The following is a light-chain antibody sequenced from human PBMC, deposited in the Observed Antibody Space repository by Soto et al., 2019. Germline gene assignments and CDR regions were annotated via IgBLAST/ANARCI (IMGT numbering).Light chain of an antibody. CDR3: QQYENVPIT. V-gene: IGKV1-33*01. CDR2: DAS. J-gene: IGKJ5*01. CDR1: QDIATN. Sequence: DIRMTQPPSSLSASVGDRVTIPCQASQDIATNLNWYQQKPGKAPKLLIYDASGLATGVPSRFRGSGSGTDFTLTLNRLLPADIATYYCQQYENVPITFGQGTRR.